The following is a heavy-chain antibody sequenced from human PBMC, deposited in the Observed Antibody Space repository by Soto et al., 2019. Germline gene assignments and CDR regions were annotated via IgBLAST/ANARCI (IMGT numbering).Heavy chain of an antibody. Sequence: ASVKVSCKASGYTFTSYYMHWVRQAPGQGLEWMGIINPSGGSTSYAQKFQGRVTMTTDTSTSTAYMELRSLRSDDTAVYYCARDLSGYDLGYWGQGTLVTVSS. J-gene: IGHJ4*02. CDR1: GYTFTSYY. D-gene: IGHD5-12*01. CDR2: INPSGGST. CDR3: ARDLSGYDLGY. V-gene: IGHV1-46*01.